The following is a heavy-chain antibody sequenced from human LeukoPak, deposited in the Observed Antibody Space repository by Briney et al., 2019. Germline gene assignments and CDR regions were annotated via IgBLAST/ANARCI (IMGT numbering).Heavy chain of an antibody. J-gene: IGHJ3*02. Sequence: QAGGSLRLSCAASGFTVSSNYVSWVRQAPGKGLEWVSVIYSGGSTYYADSVKGRFAISRDNSKNTLYLQMNSLRAEDTAVYYCAKDWGDGYNQGFPIWGQGTMVTVSS. D-gene: IGHD5-24*01. V-gene: IGHV3-53*05. CDR3: AKDWGDGYNQGFPI. CDR2: IYSGGST. CDR1: GFTVSSNY.